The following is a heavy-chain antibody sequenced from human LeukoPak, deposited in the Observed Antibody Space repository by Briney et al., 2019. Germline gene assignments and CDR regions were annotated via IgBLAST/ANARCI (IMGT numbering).Heavy chain of an antibody. D-gene: IGHD3-3*02. Sequence: SETLSLTCAVSGYSINSGYYWGWIRQPPGKGLEWIGSIYHSGSTYYNPSLKSRVTISVDTSKNQFSLKLSSVTAADTAVYYCARHLKLSHAFDIWGQGTMVTVSS. CDR1: GYSINSGYY. CDR3: ARHLKLSHAFDI. J-gene: IGHJ3*02. V-gene: IGHV4-38-2*01. CDR2: IYHSGST.